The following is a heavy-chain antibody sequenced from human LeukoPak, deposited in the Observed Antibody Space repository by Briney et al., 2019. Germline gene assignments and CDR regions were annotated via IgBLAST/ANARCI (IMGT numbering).Heavy chain of an antibody. CDR3: ARSYYYGSGRENWFDP. Sequence: PSGTLSLTCAVSGGSISSNNWWSWVRQPPGKGLEWIGEIYHSGNTNYNPSLKSRVTISVDKSNNQFSLKLSSVTAADTAVYYCARSYYYGSGRENWFDPWGQGTLVTVSS. D-gene: IGHD3-10*01. J-gene: IGHJ5*02. CDR1: GGSISSNNW. CDR2: IYHSGNT. V-gene: IGHV4-4*02.